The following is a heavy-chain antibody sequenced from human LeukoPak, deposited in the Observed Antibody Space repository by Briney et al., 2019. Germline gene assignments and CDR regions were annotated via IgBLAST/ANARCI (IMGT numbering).Heavy chain of an antibody. J-gene: IGHJ4*02. Sequence: PGGSLRLSCAASGFTFSSYAMSWVRQTPGKGLEWVSAISGSGGSTYYADSVKGRLTISRDNSRNTLYLQINSLRAEDTALYYCAKDRSRATALGFDYWGQGTLVTVSS. CDR3: AKDRSRATALGFDY. CDR1: GFTFSSYA. D-gene: IGHD2-21*02. V-gene: IGHV3-23*01. CDR2: ISGSGGST.